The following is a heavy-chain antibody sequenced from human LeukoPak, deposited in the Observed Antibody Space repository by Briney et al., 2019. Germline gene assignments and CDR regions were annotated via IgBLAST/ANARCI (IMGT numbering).Heavy chain of an antibody. CDR2: ISSSSSYI. CDR1: GFTFSSYE. V-gene: IGHV3-21*01. D-gene: IGHD3-10*01. J-gene: IGHJ4*02. Sequence: PGGSLRLSCAASGFTFSSYEMNWVRQAPGKGLEWVSSISSSSSYIYYADSVKGRFTISRDNAKNSLYLQMNSLRAEDTAVYYCARARDYYGSGSPLDYWGQGTLVTVSS. CDR3: ARARDYYGSGSPLDY.